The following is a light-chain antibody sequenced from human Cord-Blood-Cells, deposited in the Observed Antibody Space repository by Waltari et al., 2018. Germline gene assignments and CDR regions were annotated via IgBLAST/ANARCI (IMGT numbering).Light chain of an antibody. CDR3: SSYTSSSTPVV. V-gene: IGLV2-14*01. J-gene: IGLJ2*01. CDR2: DVS. CDR1: RSDVGGYNY. Sequence: QSALTQPASVSGSPGQSLTISCTGTRSDVGGYNYVSWYQQHPGKAPKLMIYDVSNRPSGVSNRFSGSKSGNTASLTISGLQAEDEADYYCSSYTSSSTPVVFGGGTKLTVL.